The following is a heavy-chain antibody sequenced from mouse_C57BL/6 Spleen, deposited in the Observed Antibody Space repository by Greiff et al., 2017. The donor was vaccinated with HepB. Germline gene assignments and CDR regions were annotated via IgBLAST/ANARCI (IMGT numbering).Heavy chain of an antibody. CDR1: GYAFTNYL. CDR2: INPGSGGT. D-gene: IGHD1-1*01. V-gene: IGHV1-54*01. Sequence: QVQLQQSGAELVRPGTSVKVSCKASGYAFTNYLIEWVKQRPGQGLEWIGVINPGSGGTNYNEKFKGKATLTADKSSSTAYMQLSSLTSEDSAVYFCARSSSSYRYFDYWGQGTTLTVSS. J-gene: IGHJ2*01. CDR3: ARSSSSYRYFDY.